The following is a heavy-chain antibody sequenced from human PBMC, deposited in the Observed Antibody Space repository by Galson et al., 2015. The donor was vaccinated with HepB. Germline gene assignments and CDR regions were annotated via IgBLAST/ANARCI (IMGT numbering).Heavy chain of an antibody. J-gene: IGHJ4*02. V-gene: IGHV3-11*01. CDR2: ICTYANTI. CDR3: ARGYEAFDS. D-gene: IGHD3-3*01. CDR1: GFTFSNYY. Sequence: SLRLSCAASGFTFSNYYIRWIRQAPGKGLEWVSYICTYANTIYYADSVRGRVTISRDNAMNSLYLQMNSLRAEDTAVYYCARGYEAFDSWGQGTPVPAPS.